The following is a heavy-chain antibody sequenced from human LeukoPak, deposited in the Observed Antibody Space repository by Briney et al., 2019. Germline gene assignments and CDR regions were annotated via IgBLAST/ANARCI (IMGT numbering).Heavy chain of an antibody. CDR3: ARPGVSYYYDSSGYDGFDI. CDR1: GFTFSGST. J-gene: IGHJ3*02. CDR2: IRSKANNYST. D-gene: IGHD3-22*01. Sequence: GGSLRLSXAASGFTFSGSTMHWVRQASGKGLEWVGRIRSKANNYSTTYAASVKGRFTISRYDSKNTAFLQMNSLKTEDTAVYYCARPGVSYYYDSSGYDGFDIWGQGTMVTVSS. V-gene: IGHV3-73*01.